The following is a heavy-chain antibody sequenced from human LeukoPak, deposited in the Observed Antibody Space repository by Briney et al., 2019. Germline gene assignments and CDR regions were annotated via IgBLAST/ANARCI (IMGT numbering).Heavy chain of an antibody. V-gene: IGHV3-7*01. D-gene: IGHD3-10*01. CDR1: GFTFSSYW. Sequence: PGGFLRLSCAASGFTFSSYWMSWVRQAPGKGLEWVANIKQDGSEKYYVDSVKGRFTISRDNAKNSLYLQMNSLRAEDTAVYYCARGGWSMVRGVDDLNWGQGTLVTVSS. J-gene: IGHJ4*02. CDR2: IKQDGSEK. CDR3: ARGGWSMVRGVDDLN.